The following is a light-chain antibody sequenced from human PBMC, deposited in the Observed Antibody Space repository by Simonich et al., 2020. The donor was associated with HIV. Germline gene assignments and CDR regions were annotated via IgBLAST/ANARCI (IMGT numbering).Light chain of an antibody. J-gene: IGKJ5*01. CDR3: QQYNNWPPIT. CDR2: SAS. Sequence: ELAMPQSPATLSVSPGERATLSCRASQLVSTNLAWYLQKPGQAPRLLIYSASPRATGIPARFSGSGSGTECTITISSLQTEDFAVYYCQQYNNWPPITCGKGTRLEIK. V-gene: IGKV3-15*01. CDR1: QLVSTN.